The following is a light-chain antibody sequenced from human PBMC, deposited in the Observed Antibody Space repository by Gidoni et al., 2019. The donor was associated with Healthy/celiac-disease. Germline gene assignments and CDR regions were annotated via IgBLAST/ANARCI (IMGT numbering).Light chain of an antibody. CDR2: LGS. Sequence: DILITQSPLSLPVTPGEPASISCRSSQSLLHSNGYNYLDWYLQKPGQSPQLLIYLGSNRASGVPDRFSGSGSGTDFTLKISRVEAEDVGVYYCMQALQTPVTFGGGTKVEIK. CDR3: MQALQTPVT. CDR1: QSLLHSNGYNY. V-gene: IGKV2-28*01. J-gene: IGKJ4*01.